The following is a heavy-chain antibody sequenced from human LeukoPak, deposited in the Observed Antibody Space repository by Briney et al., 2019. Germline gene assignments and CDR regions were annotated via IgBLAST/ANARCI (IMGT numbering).Heavy chain of an antibody. J-gene: IGHJ1*01. CDR1: GFTFDDYA. CDR2: ISGDGDST. CDR3: AKDNTHIGELFQR. V-gene: IGHV3-43*02. D-gene: IGHD5-12*01. Sequence: GGSLRLSCAASGFTFDDYAMHWVRQGPGKGLEWVSLISGDGDSTYYADSVKGRFTISRDNSKNSLYLQMNSLRTEDTAFYYCAKDNTHIGELFQRWGQGTLVTVSS.